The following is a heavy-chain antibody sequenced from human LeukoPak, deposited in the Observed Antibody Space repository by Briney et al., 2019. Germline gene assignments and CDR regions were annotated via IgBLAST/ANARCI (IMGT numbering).Heavy chain of an antibody. D-gene: IGHD1-1*01. V-gene: IGHV4-59*01. J-gene: IGHJ4*02. Sequence: PSQTLSLTCTVSGGSLSSYYWIWIRQHPGKGLEWIAYTYFRGLTRGSNNYHPPLKSRVTMSVDTAKNQLSLKLSSVTAADTAVYYCAIEGTTGWAFWGQGTLVTVSS. CDR3: AIEGTTGWAF. CDR2: TYFRGLTRGSN. CDR1: GGSLSSYY.